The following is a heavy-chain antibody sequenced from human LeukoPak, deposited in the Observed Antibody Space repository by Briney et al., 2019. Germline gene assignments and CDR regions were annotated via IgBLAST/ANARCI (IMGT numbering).Heavy chain of an antibody. D-gene: IGHD3-3*01. CDR3: AREPRGYYIIQFDY. Sequence: GGSLRLSCAASGFTLSSYAMHWVRQAPGKGLEWVAVISYDGSNKYYADSVKGRFTISRDNSKNTLYLQMNSLRAEDTAVYYCAREPRGYYIIQFDYWGQGTLVTVSS. V-gene: IGHV3-30-3*01. J-gene: IGHJ4*02. CDR2: ISYDGSNK. CDR1: GFTLSSYA.